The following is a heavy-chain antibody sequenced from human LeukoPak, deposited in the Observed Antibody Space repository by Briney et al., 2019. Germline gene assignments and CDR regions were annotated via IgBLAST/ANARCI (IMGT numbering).Heavy chain of an antibody. V-gene: IGHV7-4-1*02. CDR3: ARVGSPLRYFDWLLLTSYYYYYMDV. CDR2: INTNTGNP. Sequence: ASVKVSCKASGYTFTSHVINWVRQAPGQGLEWMGWINTNTGNPTYAQGFTGRFVFSLDTSVSTAYLQISSLKAEDTAVYYCARVGSPLRYFDWLLLTSYYYYYMDVWGKGTTVTVSS. CDR1: GYTFTSHV. D-gene: IGHD3-9*01. J-gene: IGHJ6*03.